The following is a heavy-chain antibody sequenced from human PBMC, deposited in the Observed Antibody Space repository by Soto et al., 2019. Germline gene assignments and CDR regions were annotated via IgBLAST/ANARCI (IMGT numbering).Heavy chain of an antibody. Sequence: SETLSLTCTVPRGSSSSGVYYWSWIRQHPGKGLEWIGYIDHIGSTYYNPSLNIRVTISVDMSKSQFYLKLSSLTDADTAVYYCARHVDYYGSGSYFAFDIWGQGTMVTVSS. D-gene: IGHD3-10*01. V-gene: IGHV4-31*02. CDR1: RGSSSSGVYY. J-gene: IGHJ3*02. CDR2: IDHIGST. CDR3: ARHVDYYGSGSYFAFDI.